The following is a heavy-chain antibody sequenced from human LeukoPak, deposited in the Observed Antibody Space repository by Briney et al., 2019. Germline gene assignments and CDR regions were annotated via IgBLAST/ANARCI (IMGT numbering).Heavy chain of an antibody. Sequence: SQTLSLTCVISGDSVSINTVAWNWIRQSPSRGLEWLGRTYYRSKWYNDYAVPVKSRITINPDTSKNQFSLQLNSVTPEDTAVYYCARDLPLSDAFDIWGQGTMVTVSS. CDR3: ARDLPLSDAFDI. J-gene: IGHJ3*02. V-gene: IGHV6-1*01. CDR2: TYYRSKWYN. CDR1: GDSVSINTVA.